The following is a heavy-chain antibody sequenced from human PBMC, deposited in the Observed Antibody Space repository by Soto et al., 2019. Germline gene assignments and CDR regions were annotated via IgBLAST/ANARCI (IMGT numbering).Heavy chain of an antibody. V-gene: IGHV1-69*13. Sequence: ASVKVSCKASGGTFSSYAISWVRQAPGQGLEWMGGIIPIFGTANYAQKFQGRVTITADESTSTAYMELSSLRSEDTAVYYCARPSRAYYDILTGYTGGYDAFDIWGQGTMVTVSS. J-gene: IGHJ3*02. CDR2: IIPIFGTA. CDR3: ARPSRAYYDILTGYTGGYDAFDI. D-gene: IGHD3-9*01. CDR1: GGTFSSYA.